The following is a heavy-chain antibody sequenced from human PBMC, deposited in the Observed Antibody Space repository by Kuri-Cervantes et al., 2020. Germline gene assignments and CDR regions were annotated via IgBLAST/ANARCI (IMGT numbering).Heavy chain of an antibody. CDR3: ARYTRYSSSWSRFNWFDP. CDR2: INWNGSGT. Sequence: GGSLRLSCAASGFTFDDYDMSWVRQAPGKGLEWVSGINWNGSGTGYADSVKGRFTISRDNAKNSLYLQMNSLRAEDTALYYCARYTRYSSSWSRFNWFDPWGRGTLVTVSS. V-gene: IGHV3-20*04. J-gene: IGHJ5*02. CDR1: GFTFDDYD. D-gene: IGHD6-13*01.